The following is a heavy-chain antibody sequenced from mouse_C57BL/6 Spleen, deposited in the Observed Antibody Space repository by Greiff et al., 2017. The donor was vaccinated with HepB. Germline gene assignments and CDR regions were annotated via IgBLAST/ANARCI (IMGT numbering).Heavy chain of an antibody. CDR1: GYSITSGYY. CDR2: ISYDGSN. Sequence: EVQLQQSGPGLVKPSQSLSLTCSVTGYSITSGYYWNWIRQFPGNKLEWMGYISYDGSNNYNPSLKNQISITRDTSKNQFFLKLNSVTTEDTATYYCAREDDGYFYWYFDVWGTGTTVTVSS. CDR3: AREDDGYFYWYFDV. D-gene: IGHD2-3*01. J-gene: IGHJ1*03. V-gene: IGHV3-6*01.